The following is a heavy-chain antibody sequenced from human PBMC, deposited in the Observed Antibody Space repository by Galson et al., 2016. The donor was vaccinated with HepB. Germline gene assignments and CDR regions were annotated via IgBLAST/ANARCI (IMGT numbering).Heavy chain of an antibody. CDR2: IYSGGST. V-gene: IGHV3-66*01. CDR3: ARNRHCSGGSCYGA. Sequence: SLRLSCAVSGFSFTTSTMNWVRQAPGKGLEWVSLIYSGGSTYYADSVKGGFTISRDSSKNTLYLQMNSLRAEDTAVYYCARNRHCSGGSCYGAWGQGTLVTVSS. J-gene: IGHJ5*02. CDR1: GFSFTTST. D-gene: IGHD2-15*01.